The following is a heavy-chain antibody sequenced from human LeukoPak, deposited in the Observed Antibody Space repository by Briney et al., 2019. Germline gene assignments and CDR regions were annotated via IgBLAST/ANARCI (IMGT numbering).Heavy chain of an antibody. CDR1: GYTFTSYG. Sequence: ASVKVSCKASGYTFTSYGISWVRQAPGQGLEWMGWISAYNGNTNYAQKLQGRVTMTTDTSTSTAYMELRSLRSDDTAVYYCAGSHYYDSSAYLDVWGKGTTATVSS. CDR2: ISAYNGNT. CDR3: AGSHYYDSSAYLDV. J-gene: IGHJ6*03. V-gene: IGHV1-18*01. D-gene: IGHD3-22*01.